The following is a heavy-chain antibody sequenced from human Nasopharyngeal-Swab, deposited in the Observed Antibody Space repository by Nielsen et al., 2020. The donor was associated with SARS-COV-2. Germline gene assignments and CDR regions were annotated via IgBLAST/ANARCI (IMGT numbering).Heavy chain of an antibody. J-gene: IGHJ5*02. D-gene: IGHD4-11*01. CDR1: GGSISSGSYY. CDR2: IYTSGST. CDR3: ARGRLPSP. Sequence: SETLSLTCTVSGGSISSGSYYWSWIRQPAGKGLEWIGRIYTSGSTNYNPSLKSRVTISVDTSKNQFSLKLSSVTAADTAMYYCARGRLPSPWGQGTLVTVSS. V-gene: IGHV4-61*02.